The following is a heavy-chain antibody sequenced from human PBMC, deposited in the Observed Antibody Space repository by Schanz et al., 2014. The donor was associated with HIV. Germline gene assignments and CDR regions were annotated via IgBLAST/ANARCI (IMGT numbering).Heavy chain of an antibody. CDR3: ALSRPSGYGGSWYFDL. D-gene: IGHD2-15*01. Sequence: EVQLVESGEGLVQPGGSLRLSCAASGFTFSSYAMSWVRQAPGKGLEWVSAISGSSITYSADSVKGRFTISRDNSKNTLYLQMNSLRAEDTAVYYCALSRPSGYGGSWYFDLWGRGTLVAVSS. CDR1: GFTFSSYA. CDR2: ISGSSIT. V-gene: IGHV3-23*04. J-gene: IGHJ2*01.